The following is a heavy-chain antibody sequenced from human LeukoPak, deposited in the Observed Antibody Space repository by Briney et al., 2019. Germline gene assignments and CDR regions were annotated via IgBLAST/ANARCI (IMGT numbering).Heavy chain of an antibody. J-gene: IGHJ4*02. Sequence: GGSLRLSCAASGFTFSDSYMSWIRQAPGKGLEWVSYTSTSGYSNYADSVEGRFTVSRDNAKNSLYLQMNSLRAEDTALYYCARTRGRGSGRFFDSWGQGSLVTVSS. CDR3: ARTRGRGSGRFFDS. CDR2: TSTSGYS. V-gene: IGHV3-11*03. CDR1: GFTFSDSY. D-gene: IGHD3-10*01.